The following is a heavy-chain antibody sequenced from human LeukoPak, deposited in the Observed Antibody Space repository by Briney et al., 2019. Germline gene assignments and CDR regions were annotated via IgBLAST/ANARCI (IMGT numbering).Heavy chain of an antibody. J-gene: IGHJ4*02. CDR1: GFTFSSYN. CDR2: MTASSSHI. CDR3: ARDANWSSDN. D-gene: IGHD1-1*01. Sequence: PGGSLRLSCASSGFTFSSYNMNWIRQAPGKGLEWVSSMTASSSHIWYADVVKGRFTISRDNAKNSLYLQMNSLTADDTGVYYCARDANWSSDNWGQGTLVTVSS. V-gene: IGHV3-21*03.